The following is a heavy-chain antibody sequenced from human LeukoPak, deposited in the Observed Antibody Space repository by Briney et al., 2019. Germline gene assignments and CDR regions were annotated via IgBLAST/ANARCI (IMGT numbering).Heavy chain of an antibody. CDR2: IRYDGSNK. D-gene: IGHD3-3*01. CDR3: AKNWDVDFWSGYPGWYFDY. Sequence: GSLRLSCAASGFTFSSYGMHWVRQAPGKGLEWVAFIRYDGSNKYYADSVKGRFTISRDNSKNTLYLQMNSLRAEDTAVYYCAKNWDVDFWSGYPGWYFDYWGQGTLVTVSS. CDR1: GFTFSSYG. V-gene: IGHV3-30*02. J-gene: IGHJ4*02.